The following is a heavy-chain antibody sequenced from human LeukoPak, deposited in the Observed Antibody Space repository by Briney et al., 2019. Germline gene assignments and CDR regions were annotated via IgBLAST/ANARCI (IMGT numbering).Heavy chain of an antibody. CDR1: GYTFTSYD. Sequence: ASVKVSCKASGYTFTSYDINWVRQATGQGLEWMGWMNPNSGNTGYAQKFQGGVTMTRDTSISTAYMELSRLRSDDTAVYYCARGDFDFWSGYYEDYGMDVWGQGTTVTVSS. J-gene: IGHJ6*02. D-gene: IGHD3-3*01. CDR2: MNPNSGNT. CDR3: ARGDFDFWSGYYEDYGMDV. V-gene: IGHV1-8*01.